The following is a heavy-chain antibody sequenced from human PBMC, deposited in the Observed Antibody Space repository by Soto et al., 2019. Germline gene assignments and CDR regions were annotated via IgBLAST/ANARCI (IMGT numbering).Heavy chain of an antibody. Sequence: ASVKVSCKTSGYTFTNYGISWVRQAPGQGLEWMGWVSSFNANTNYAQKLQGRVTMTTDRSATTAYMELSSLRSEDTAVYYCASGYCSGGSCYNFDYWGQGTLVTVSS. V-gene: IGHV1-18*01. CDR2: VSSFNANT. CDR1: GYTFTNYG. CDR3: ASGYCSGGSCYNFDY. D-gene: IGHD2-15*01. J-gene: IGHJ4*02.